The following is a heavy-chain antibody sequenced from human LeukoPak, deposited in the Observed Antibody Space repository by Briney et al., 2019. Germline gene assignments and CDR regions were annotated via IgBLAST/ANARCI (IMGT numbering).Heavy chain of an antibody. V-gene: IGHV3-30*18. Sequence: GGSLRLSCAASGFTFSSYGMHWVRQAPGKGLEWVAVISYDGSNKYYADSVKGRFTISRDNSKNTLYLQMNSLRAEDTAVYYCAKDVSGWYTGYYYYGMNVWGQGTTVTVSS. D-gene: IGHD6-19*01. CDR3: AKDVSGWYTGYYYYGMNV. CDR2: ISYDGSNK. J-gene: IGHJ6*02. CDR1: GFTFSSYG.